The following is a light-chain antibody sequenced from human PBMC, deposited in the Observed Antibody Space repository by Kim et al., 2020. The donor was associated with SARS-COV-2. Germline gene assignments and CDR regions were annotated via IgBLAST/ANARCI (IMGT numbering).Light chain of an antibody. Sequence: GQSITISCTETSSDVGGYNYVSWYQQHPGKAPKLMIYDVSNRPSGVSNRFSGSKSGNTASLTISGLQAEDEADYYCSSYTSSTPCVFGTGTKVTVL. V-gene: IGLV2-14*03. J-gene: IGLJ1*01. CDR3: SSYTSSTPCV. CDR1: SSDVGGYNY. CDR2: DVS.